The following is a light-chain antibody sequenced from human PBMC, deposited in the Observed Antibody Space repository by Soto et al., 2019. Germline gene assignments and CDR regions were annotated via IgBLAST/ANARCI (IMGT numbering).Light chain of an antibody. CDR2: AAS. V-gene: IGKV1-39*01. CDR3: QQTYTSVAT. CDR1: QRVDSY. Sequence: DIQVTQSASSLSASVGDSVTLSCQTSQRVDSYIHWYQHQSGKPPKLLIYAASTLQDGVPSRFSGGGSGTAFSLIITGLQPGDSATYYCQQTYTSVATFGQGTKV. J-gene: IGKJ1*01.